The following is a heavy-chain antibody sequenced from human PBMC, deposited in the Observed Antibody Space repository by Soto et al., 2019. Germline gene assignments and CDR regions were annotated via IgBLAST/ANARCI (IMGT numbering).Heavy chain of an antibody. CDR3: ARATPEYYDSSGYYRAFEI. J-gene: IGHJ3*02. CDR2: ISYDGSNK. V-gene: IGHV3-30-3*01. D-gene: IGHD3-22*01. CDR1: GFTFSSYA. Sequence: QVQLVESGGGVVQPGRSLRLSCAASGFTFSSYAMHWVRQAPGKGLEWVAVISYDGSNKYYADSVKDRFTISRHNSKNTLYLQKNSLRAEDTAVYYCARATPEYYDSSGYYRAFEIWGKGTMVTDSS.